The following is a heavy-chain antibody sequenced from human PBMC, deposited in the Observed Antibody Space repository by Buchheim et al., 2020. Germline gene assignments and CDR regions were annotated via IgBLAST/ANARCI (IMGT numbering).Heavy chain of an antibody. D-gene: IGHD6-6*01. Sequence: EVQVVESGGGLVQPGGSLRLSCAASGFTVSTNYMNWVRQAPGKGLEWVSAIYSGGNTYYAASVKGRFTISRDNSKNTVSLQMNSLRAADTAVYFCVRFTRLAARTDGMDVWGQGTT. J-gene: IGHJ6*02. CDR3: VRFTRLAARTDGMDV. CDR1: GFTVSTNY. CDR2: IYSGGNT. V-gene: IGHV3-66*01.